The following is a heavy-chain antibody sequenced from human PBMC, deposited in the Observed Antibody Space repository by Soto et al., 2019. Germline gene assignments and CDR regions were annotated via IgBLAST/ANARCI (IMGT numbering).Heavy chain of an antibody. CDR2: IIPILGIA. Sequence: QVQLVQSGAEVKKPGSSVKVSCKASGGTFSSYTISWVRQAPGQGLEWMGRIIPILGIANYAQKFQGRVTSTADKATSTNYMELRSLRSEDTAVYYCPTYRGVGQYYYNNIDVWGKGTTDTGSS. CDR3: PTYRGVGQYYYNNIDV. V-gene: IGHV1-69*02. CDR1: GGTFSSYT. J-gene: IGHJ6*03. D-gene: IGHD1-26*01.